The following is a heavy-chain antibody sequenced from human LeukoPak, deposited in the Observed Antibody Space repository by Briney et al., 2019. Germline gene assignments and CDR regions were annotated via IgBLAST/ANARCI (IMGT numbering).Heavy chain of an antibody. V-gene: IGHV3-33*01. J-gene: IGHJ4*02. CDR2: IWYDGSNK. CDR3: TRNKYYGSDY. Sequence: GGSLRLSCAASGFTFSSYGMHWVRQAPGKGLEWVAVIWYDGSNKYYADSVKGRFTISRDNSKDTLYLQMNSLRAEDTAVYFCTRNKYYGSDYWGQGTLVTVSS. D-gene: IGHD4-17*01. CDR1: GFTFSSYG.